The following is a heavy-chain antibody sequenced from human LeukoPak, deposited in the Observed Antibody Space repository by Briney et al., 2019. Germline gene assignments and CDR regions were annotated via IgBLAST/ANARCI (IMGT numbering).Heavy chain of an antibody. CDR3: ARDWDYYDSSGHDAFDI. D-gene: IGHD3-22*01. Sequence: GASVKASFKASGGTFSSYAISWVRQAPGQGLEWMGGIIPIFGTANYAQKFQGRVTITADESTSTAYMELSSLRSEDTAVYYCARDWDYYDSSGHDAFDIWGQGTMVTVSS. CDR1: GGTFSSYA. CDR2: IIPIFGTA. J-gene: IGHJ3*02. V-gene: IGHV1-69*01.